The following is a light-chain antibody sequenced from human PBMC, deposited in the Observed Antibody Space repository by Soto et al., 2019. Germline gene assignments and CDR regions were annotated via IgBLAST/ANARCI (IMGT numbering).Light chain of an antibody. V-gene: IGKV3-15*01. J-gene: IGKJ1*01. Sequence: VMTQSPTTLSVSPGERVTLSCRASQSVGGSLAWYRQKPGQAPSLLVYGASTRATGIPARFSGSGSGTEFTLTISRLEPEDFATYSCQQSYSTTWTFGQGTKVDIK. CDR1: QSVGGS. CDR2: GAS. CDR3: QQSYSTTWT.